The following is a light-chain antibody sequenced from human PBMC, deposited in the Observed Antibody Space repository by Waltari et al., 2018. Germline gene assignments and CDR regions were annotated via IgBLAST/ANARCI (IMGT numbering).Light chain of an antibody. Sequence: DIQMTQSPSSLSASVGDRVTITCRASQSISSYLNWYQQKPGKAPKLLIYAASSLQSGVPSRFSGSGSGTDFTLTISSLQPEDFATYYCQQSYPTGFTFGPGTKVDIK. CDR3: QQSYPTGFT. CDR1: QSISSY. CDR2: AAS. V-gene: IGKV1-39*01. J-gene: IGKJ3*01.